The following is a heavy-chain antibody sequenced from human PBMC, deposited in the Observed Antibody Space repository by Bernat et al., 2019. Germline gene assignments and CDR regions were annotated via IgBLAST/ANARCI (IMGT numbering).Heavy chain of an antibody. CDR1: GGSISSGAYS. Sequence: QLQLQESGSGLVKPSQTLSLTCAVSGGSISSGAYSWTWIRQPPGKGLEWIGYIYHSGSTYYNPSLKSRVTISVDRSKNQISLKLGSVAAADPAVYYCARADVRAVATTTPRNYYHYYGMDVWGQGTTVTVSS. CDR3: ARADVRAVATTTPRNYYHYYGMDV. V-gene: IGHV4-30-2*01. J-gene: IGHJ6*02. CDR2: IYHSGST. D-gene: IGHD3-10*01.